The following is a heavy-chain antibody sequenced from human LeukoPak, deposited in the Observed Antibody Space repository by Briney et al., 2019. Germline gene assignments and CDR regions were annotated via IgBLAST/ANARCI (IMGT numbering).Heavy chain of an antibody. CDR2: IYYSGST. CDR1: GGSISSYY. Sequence: SETLSLTCTVSGGSISSYYWSWIRQPPGKGLEWIGYIYYSGSTNYNPSLKSRVTISVDTSKNQFSLKLSSVTAADTAVYYRARARGYSGYDPKYYYYYYGMDVWGQGTTVTVSS. CDR3: ARARGYSGYDPKYYYYYYGMDV. D-gene: IGHD5-12*01. V-gene: IGHV4-59*01. J-gene: IGHJ6*02.